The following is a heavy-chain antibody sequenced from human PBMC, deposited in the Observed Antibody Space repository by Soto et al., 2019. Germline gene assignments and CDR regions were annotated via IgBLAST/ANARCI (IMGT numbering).Heavy chain of an antibody. J-gene: IGHJ6*02. Sequence: GALRLSCVASGFTFENYAMSWVRQAPGKGLEWVSAISGSGGTTYYSDSVKGRFTISRDNSKNTVYLQMNDLRVEDAAEYFCAKDSWAIFGVPAGEYYAMDVWGQGTTVTVSS. CDR2: ISGSGGTT. V-gene: IGHV3-23*01. CDR1: GFTFENYA. D-gene: IGHD3-3*01. CDR3: AKDSWAIFGVPAGEYYAMDV.